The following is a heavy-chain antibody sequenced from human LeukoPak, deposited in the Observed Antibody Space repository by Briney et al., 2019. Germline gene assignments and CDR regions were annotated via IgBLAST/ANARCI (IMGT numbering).Heavy chain of an antibody. CDR3: ARFTPQGYGWGGYNRFDP. J-gene: IGHJ5*02. CDR2: IYYSGST. Sequence: SETLSLTCTVSGASISSSSYYWGWIRQPPGKGLEWIGSIYYSGSTYYNPSLKSRVAISVDTSKNQFSLKLSSATAADTAVYYCARFTPQGYGWGGYNRFDPWGQGTLVTVSS. CDR1: GASISSSSYY. D-gene: IGHD3-16*01. V-gene: IGHV4-39*01.